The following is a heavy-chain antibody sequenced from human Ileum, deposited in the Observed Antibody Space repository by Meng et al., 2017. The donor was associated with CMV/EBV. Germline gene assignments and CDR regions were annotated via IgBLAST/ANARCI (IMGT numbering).Heavy chain of an antibody. CDR1: GFTFTNYS. D-gene: IGHD6-19*01. J-gene: IGHJ4*02. CDR3: AKLPRKAVAAGDY. V-gene: IGHV3-30*18. CDR2: ISYDGSNK. Sequence: GESLKISCVASGFTFTNYSINWVRLAPGKGLEWVAVISYDGSNKYYADSVKVRFTISRDNSKNTLYLQLNSLRDEDTAVYYCAKLPRKAVAAGDYWGQGTLVTVSS.